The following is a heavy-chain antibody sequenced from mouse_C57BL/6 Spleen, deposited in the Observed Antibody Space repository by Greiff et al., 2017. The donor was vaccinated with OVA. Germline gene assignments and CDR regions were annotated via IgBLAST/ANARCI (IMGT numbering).Heavy chain of an antibody. J-gene: IGHJ1*03. CDR1: GYSITSGYY. CDR3: ARDSNFYFDV. Sequence: EVKLMESGPGLVKPSQSLSLTCSVTGYSITSGYYWNWIRQFPGNKLEWMGYISYDGSNNYNPSLKNRISITRDTSKNQFFLKLNSVTTEDTATYYCARDSNFYFDVWGTGTTVTVSS. V-gene: IGHV3-6*01. CDR2: ISYDGSN. D-gene: IGHD2-5*01.